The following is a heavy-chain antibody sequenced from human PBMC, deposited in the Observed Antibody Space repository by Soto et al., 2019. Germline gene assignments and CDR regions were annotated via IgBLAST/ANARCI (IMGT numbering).Heavy chain of an antibody. J-gene: IGHJ3*02. Sequence: GESLKISCKGSGYSFTSYWIGWVRQMSGKGLEWMGIIYPGDSDTRYSPSLQGQVTISADKSISTAYLQWSSLKASDTAMYHFARQILGATDAFDIWGQGTMVTVSS. D-gene: IGHD1-26*01. CDR1: GYSFTSYW. CDR3: ARQILGATDAFDI. V-gene: IGHV5-51*01. CDR2: IYPGDSDT.